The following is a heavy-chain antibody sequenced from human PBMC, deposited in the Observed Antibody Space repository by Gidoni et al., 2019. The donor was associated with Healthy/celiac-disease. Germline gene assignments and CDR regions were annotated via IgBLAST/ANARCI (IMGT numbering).Heavy chain of an antibody. CDR3: ARDLGSSGIDY. V-gene: IGHV3-53*01. D-gene: IGHD6-13*01. J-gene: IGHJ4*02. Sequence: LEWVSVIYSGGSTYYADYVKGRFTISRDNSKNTLYFQMNSLRVEDTAVYDCARDLGSSGIDYWGQGTMVTVSS. CDR2: IYSGGST.